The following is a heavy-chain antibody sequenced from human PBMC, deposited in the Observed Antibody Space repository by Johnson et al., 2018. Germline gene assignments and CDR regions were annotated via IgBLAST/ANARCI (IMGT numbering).Heavy chain of an antibody. CDR3: ARQAVNYFYYMDV. J-gene: IGHJ6*03. CDR2: ISYSGST. D-gene: IGHD4-17*01. CDR1: GGSISSYY. V-gene: IGHV4-59*01. Sequence: QVQLQESGPGLVKPSETLSLTCTVSGGSISSYYWSWIRQPPGKGLEWIAYISYSGSTNYNPSLESRVTISVDTSKNQFARKLSSVTAAVTAVYYCARQAVNYFYYMDVGGKGTTVTVSS.